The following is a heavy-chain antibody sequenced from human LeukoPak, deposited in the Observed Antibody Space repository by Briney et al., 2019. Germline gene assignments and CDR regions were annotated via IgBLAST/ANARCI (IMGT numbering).Heavy chain of an antibody. D-gene: IGHD2-21*01. Sequence: SETLSLTCTVSGGSISSYYWSWIRQPAGKGLEWIGRIYTSGSTNYNPSLKSRVTLSLDTSKNQFSLKLSSVTAADTAVYYCARGQYFYGGDGYGAFDSWGQGTLVTVSS. J-gene: IGHJ4*02. CDR1: GGSISSYY. V-gene: IGHV4-4*07. CDR2: IYTSGST. CDR3: ARGQYFYGGDGYGAFDS.